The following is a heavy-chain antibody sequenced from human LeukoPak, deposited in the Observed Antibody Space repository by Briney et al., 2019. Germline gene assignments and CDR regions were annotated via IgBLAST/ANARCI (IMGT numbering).Heavy chain of an antibody. CDR2: IYSDGTT. CDR1: GFTVSSKY. CDR3: ARVLFSSSSSPFDY. V-gene: IGHV3-66*01. J-gene: IGHJ4*02. Sequence: PGGSLRLSCAASGFTVSSKYMNWVRQAPGKGLEWISVIYSDGTTYYTDSVKGRFTISRDNSKNTLYLQMNSLRAEDTAVYYCARVLFSSSSSPFDYWGQGTLVTVSS. D-gene: IGHD6-13*01.